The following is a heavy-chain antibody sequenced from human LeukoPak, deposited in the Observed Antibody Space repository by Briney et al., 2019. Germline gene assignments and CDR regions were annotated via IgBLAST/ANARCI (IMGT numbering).Heavy chain of an antibody. D-gene: IGHD2-2*01. CDR3: AKRDRLLRGAFDI. J-gene: IGHJ3*02. CDR2: ISWNSGSI. V-gene: IGHV3-9*01. CDR1: GFTFDDYA. Sequence: GGSLRLSCAASGFTFDDYAMHWVRQAPGKGLEWVSGISWNSGSIGYADSVKGRFTISRDNAKNSLYLQMNSLRAEDTALYYCAKRDRLLRGAFDIWGQGTMVTVSS.